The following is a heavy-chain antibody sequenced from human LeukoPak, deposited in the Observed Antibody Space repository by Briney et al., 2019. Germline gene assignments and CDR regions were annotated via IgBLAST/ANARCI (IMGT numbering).Heavy chain of an antibody. D-gene: IGHD3-10*01. CDR2: IYTSGST. V-gene: IGHV4-4*07. CDR1: GGSISSYY. Sequence: SETLSLTCTVSGGSISSYYWSWIRQSAGKGLEWIGRIYTSGSTNYNPSLKSRVTMSVDTSKNQFSLKLSSVTAADTAVYYCARAPMVRGVIPYFDYWGQGTLVTVSS. J-gene: IGHJ4*02. CDR3: ARAPMVRGVIPYFDY.